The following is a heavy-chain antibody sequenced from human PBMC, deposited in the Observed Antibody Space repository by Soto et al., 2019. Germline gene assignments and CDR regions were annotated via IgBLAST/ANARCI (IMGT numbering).Heavy chain of an antibody. D-gene: IGHD3-16*01. Sequence: SETLSLTCAVYGGSFSGYYWSWIRQPPGKGLEWIGEINHSGSTNYNPSLKSRVTISVDTSKNQFSLKLSSVTAADTAVYYCARTRGGRLNYFDYGGRGTLVTVSS. CDR1: GGSFSGYY. CDR3: ARTRGGRLNYFDY. V-gene: IGHV4-34*01. J-gene: IGHJ4*02. CDR2: INHSGST.